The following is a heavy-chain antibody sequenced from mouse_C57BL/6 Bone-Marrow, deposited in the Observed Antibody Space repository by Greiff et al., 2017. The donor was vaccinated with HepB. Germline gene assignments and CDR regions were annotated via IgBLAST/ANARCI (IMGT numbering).Heavy chain of an antibody. D-gene: IGHD1-1*01. CDR3: ARDKGYYGREGRYAMDY. CDR1: GFTFSSYA. V-gene: IGHV5-4*01. J-gene: IGHJ4*01. CDR2: ISDGGSYT. Sequence: EVQLVESGGGLVKPGGSLKLSCAASGFTFSSYAMSWVRQTPEKRLEWVATISDGGSYTYYPDNVKGRFTISRDNAKNNLYLQMSHLKSEDTAMYYCARDKGYYGREGRYAMDYWGQGTSVTVSS.